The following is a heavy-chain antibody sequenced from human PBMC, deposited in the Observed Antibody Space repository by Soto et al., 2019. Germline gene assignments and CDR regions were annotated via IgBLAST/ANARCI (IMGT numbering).Heavy chain of an antibody. Sequence: EVQLVESGGDLVQPGGSLRLSCAASGFTFSYYWMTWVRQAPGKGLEWVANIKQDGSEKYYVDSVKGRFTISRDNAKNSLYLQMNSLRAEGTAVYYCARGGKGRYSGGWYYFDSWGQGTLVTVSS. CDR2: IKQDGSEK. V-gene: IGHV3-7*01. D-gene: IGHD6-13*01. CDR1: GFTFSYYW. J-gene: IGHJ4*02. CDR3: ARGGKGRYSGGWYYFDS.